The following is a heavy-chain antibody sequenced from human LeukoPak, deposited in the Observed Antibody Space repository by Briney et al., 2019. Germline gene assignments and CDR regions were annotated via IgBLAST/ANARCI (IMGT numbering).Heavy chain of an antibody. Sequence: GGSLRLSCAASGFTFSSYAMHWVRQAPGKGLEWVAVISYDGSNKYYADSVKGRFTISRDNSKSTLYLQMNSLRAEDTAVYYCARALGYCSSTSCHHLDYWGQGTLVTVSS. CDR1: GFTFSSYA. CDR2: ISYDGSNK. CDR3: ARALGYCSSTSCHHLDY. V-gene: IGHV3-30-3*01. D-gene: IGHD2-2*01. J-gene: IGHJ4*02.